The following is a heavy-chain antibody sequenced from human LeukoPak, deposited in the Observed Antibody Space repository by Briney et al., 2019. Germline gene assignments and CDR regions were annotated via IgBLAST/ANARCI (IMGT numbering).Heavy chain of an antibody. CDR1: GFTFSSYA. CDR2: INSNSRTI. D-gene: IGHD6-13*01. V-gene: IGHV3-48*01. CDR3: ARDTWYSNSCLHAFDI. J-gene: IGHJ3*02. Sequence: PGGSLRLSCTASGFTFSSYAMNWVRQAPGKGLEWFSFINSNSRTIYYADSVKGRFTISRDNAKSTLYLQMDSLRAEDTGVYYCARDTWYSNSCLHAFDIWGQGTMVTVSS.